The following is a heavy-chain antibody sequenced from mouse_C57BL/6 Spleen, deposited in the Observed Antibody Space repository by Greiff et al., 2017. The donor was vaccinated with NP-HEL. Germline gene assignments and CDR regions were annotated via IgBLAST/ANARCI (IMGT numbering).Heavy chain of an antibody. CDR3: ARWDYGSSYVEAMDY. V-gene: IGHV8-12*01. Sequence: LQQSGPGILQSSQTLSLTCSFSGFSLSTSGMGVSWIRQPSGKGLEWLAHIYWDDDKRYNPSLKSRLTISKDTSRNQVFLKITSVDTADTATYYCARWDYGSSYVEAMDYWGQGTSVTVSS. J-gene: IGHJ4*01. CDR2: IYWDDDK. CDR1: GFSLSTSGMG. D-gene: IGHD1-1*01.